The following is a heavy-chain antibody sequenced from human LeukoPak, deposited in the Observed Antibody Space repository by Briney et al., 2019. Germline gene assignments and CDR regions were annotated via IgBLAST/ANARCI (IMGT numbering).Heavy chain of an antibody. CDR3: AKSSYSIFDY. D-gene: IGHD5-18*01. CDR2: IYYSGST. J-gene: IGHJ4*02. V-gene: IGHV4-59*08. Sequence: SETLSLTCTVSGGSISSYYWSWIRQPPGKGLEWIGYIYYSGSTNYNPSLKSRVTISVDTSKNQFSLKLSSVTAADTAVYYCAKSSYSIFDYWGQGTLVTVSS. CDR1: GGSISSYY.